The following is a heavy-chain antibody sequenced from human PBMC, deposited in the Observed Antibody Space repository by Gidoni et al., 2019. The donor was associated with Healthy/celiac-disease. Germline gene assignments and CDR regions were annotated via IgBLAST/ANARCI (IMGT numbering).Heavy chain of an antibody. CDR1: GNTFTSYD. J-gene: IGHJ4*02. D-gene: IGHD3-22*01. CDR3: ARGSYYDSSGHLGY. Sequence: QVQLVQSGAEVKKHGASVTVSCKASGNTFTSYDINWVRQATGQGLEWIGWMNPNSGNTGYAQKFQGSVTMTRNTSISTAYMELSSLRSEDTAVYYCARGSYYDSSGHLGYWGQGTLVTVSS. CDR2: MNPNSGNT. V-gene: IGHV1-8*01.